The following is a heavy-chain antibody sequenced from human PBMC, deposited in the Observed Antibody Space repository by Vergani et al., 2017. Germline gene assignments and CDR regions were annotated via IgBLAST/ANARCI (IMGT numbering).Heavy chain of an antibody. Sequence: EVQLVESGGGLVQPGGSLRLSCAASGFTFSSYAMSWVRQAPGKGLEWVSAISGSGGSTYYADSVKGRFTIPRDNAKNTLYLQMNSLRAEDTAVYYCAPRGYSPLDYYYYMDVWGKGTTVTVSS. V-gene: IGHV3-23*04. CDR2: ISGSGGST. CDR3: APRGYSPLDYYYYMDV. CDR1: GFTFSSYA. D-gene: IGHD3-22*01. J-gene: IGHJ6*03.